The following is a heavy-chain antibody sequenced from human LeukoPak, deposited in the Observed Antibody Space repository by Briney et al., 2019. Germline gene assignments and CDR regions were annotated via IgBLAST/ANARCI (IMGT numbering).Heavy chain of an antibody. CDR2: IRNAGDGYTT. CDR1: GFSLSDHY. CDR3: VRNHRHWFDP. Sequence: GGSLRLSSGASGFSLSDHYMDWVRQAPGQGPELIGHIRNAGDGYTTEYAASVKGRFTVSRDDSKNSLYLQMNSLKPEDTAVYYCVRNHRHWFDPWGQGTLVTVSS. V-gene: IGHV3-72*01. J-gene: IGHJ5*02.